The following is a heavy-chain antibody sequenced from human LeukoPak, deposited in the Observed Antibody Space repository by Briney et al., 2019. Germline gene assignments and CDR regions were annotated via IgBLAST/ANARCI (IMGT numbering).Heavy chain of an antibody. CDR1: GFTFSSYE. D-gene: IGHD3-16*02. CDR2: ISSSGSTI. J-gene: IGHJ4*02. V-gene: IGHV3-48*03. CDR3: SRGAPHPID. Sequence: GGSLRLSCAASGFTFSSYEVNWVRQAPGKGLEWVSYISSSGSTIYYADSVKGRVTISRDNAKNTLSLQVNSLRADDTAVYYCSRGAPHPIDWGQGTLVTVSS.